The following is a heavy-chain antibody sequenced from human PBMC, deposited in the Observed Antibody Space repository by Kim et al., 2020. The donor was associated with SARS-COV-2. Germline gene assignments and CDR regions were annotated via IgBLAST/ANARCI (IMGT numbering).Heavy chain of an antibody. D-gene: IGHD1-26*01. Sequence: SETLSLTCAVSGGSISSGGYSWSWIRQPPGKGLEWIGYIYHSGSTYYNPSLKSRVTISVDRSKNQFSLKLSSVTAADTAVYYCARAVSWELLRGAFDIWGQGTMVTVSS. CDR2: IYHSGST. V-gene: IGHV4-30-2*01. CDR3: ARAVSWELLRGAFDI. J-gene: IGHJ3*02. CDR1: GGSISSGGYS.